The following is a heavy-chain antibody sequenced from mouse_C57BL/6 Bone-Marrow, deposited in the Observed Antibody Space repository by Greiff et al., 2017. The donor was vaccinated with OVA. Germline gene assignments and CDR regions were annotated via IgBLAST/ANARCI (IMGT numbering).Heavy chain of an antibody. CDR3: AKNAFDGYYSFDY. CDR1: GFSLTSYG. Sequence: QVQLKESGPGLVQPSQSLSITCTVSGFSLTSYGVHWVRQSPGKGLEWLGVIWRGGSTDYNAAFMSRLSITKDNSKSQVFFKMNSLQADDTAIYYCAKNAFDGYYSFDYWGQGTTLTVSS. CDR2: IWRGGST. J-gene: IGHJ2*01. D-gene: IGHD2-3*01. V-gene: IGHV2-5*01.